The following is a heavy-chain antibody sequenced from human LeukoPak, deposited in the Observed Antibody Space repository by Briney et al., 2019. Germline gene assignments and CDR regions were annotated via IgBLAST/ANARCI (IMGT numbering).Heavy chain of an antibody. J-gene: IGHJ2*01. CDR2: IYYSGST. Sequence: SETLSLTCTVSGGSISSYYWSWIRHPPGKGLEWIGYIYYSGSTNYNPSLKSRVTISVDTSKNQFSLKLSSVTAADTAVYYCARALYYYDSSGYPNWYFDLWGRGTLVTVSS. V-gene: IGHV4-59*01. CDR1: GGSISSYY. CDR3: ARALYYYDSSGYPNWYFDL. D-gene: IGHD3-22*01.